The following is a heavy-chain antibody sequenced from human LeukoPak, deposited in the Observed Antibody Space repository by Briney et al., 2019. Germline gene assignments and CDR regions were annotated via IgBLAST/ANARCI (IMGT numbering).Heavy chain of an antibody. V-gene: IGHV3-11*04. CDR3: ARSLYNFWSGYGY. D-gene: IGHD3-3*01. Sequence: GSLRLSCAASGFTFSDCYMSWIRQAPGKGLEWVSFISGDGSTIYYADSVKGRFTISRDNAKNSLYLQMNSLRAEDTAIYYCARSLYNFWSGYGYWGLGTLVTVSS. CDR2: ISGDGSTI. CDR1: GFTFSDCY. J-gene: IGHJ1*01.